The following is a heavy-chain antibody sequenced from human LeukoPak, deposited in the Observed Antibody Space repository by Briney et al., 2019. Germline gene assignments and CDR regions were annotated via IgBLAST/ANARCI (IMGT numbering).Heavy chain of an antibody. CDR1: GLTFSTYA. CDR2: ISGNGGAT. V-gene: IGHV3-23*01. CDR3: ARDLPVGDYFDY. Sequence: GSLRLSCAASGLTFSTYAMSWVRQAPGKGLEWVSTISGNGGATYYADSVKGRFTLSRDNSENTLYLQMNSLRADDTAVYYCARDLPVGDYFDYWGQGTLVTASS. J-gene: IGHJ4*02. D-gene: IGHD2-8*02.